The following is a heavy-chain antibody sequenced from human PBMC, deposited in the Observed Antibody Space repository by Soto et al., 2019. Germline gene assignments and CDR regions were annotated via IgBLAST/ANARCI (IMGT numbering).Heavy chain of an antibody. Sequence: ASVRVSGRGSGYTCTSCGIKWVRQATGQGLEWMGWMNPNSGNTGYAQKFQGRVTMTRNTSISTAYMELSSLRSEDTAVYYCARGSGGDNNWSDHWGQGTLATVSS. CDR3: ARGSGGDNNWSDH. CDR1: GYTCTSCG. V-gene: IGHV1-8*01. D-gene: IGHD3-16*01. J-gene: IGHJ5*02. CDR2: MNPNSGNT.